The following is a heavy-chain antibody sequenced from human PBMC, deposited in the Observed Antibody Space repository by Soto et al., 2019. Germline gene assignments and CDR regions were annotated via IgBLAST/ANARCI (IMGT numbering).Heavy chain of an antibody. CDR3: ARGLAQPLGY. CDR2: ISADNGDT. CDR1: GYTFTKYG. V-gene: IGHV1-18*01. Sequence: QVRLVQSGAEVKKPGASVKVSCKASGYTFTKYGINWVRQAPGQGLEWMGWISADNGDTNYAQKFQGRVTMTTDTSTRKVYMELRSLISDDTAVYYCARGLAQPLGYWGQGTLVTVSS. J-gene: IGHJ4*02. D-gene: IGHD2-2*01.